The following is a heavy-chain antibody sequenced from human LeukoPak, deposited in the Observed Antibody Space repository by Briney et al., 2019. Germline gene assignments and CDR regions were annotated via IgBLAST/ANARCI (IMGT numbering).Heavy chain of an antibody. CDR1: GGSITNYY. CDR3: ARHAMYTSGWFDY. Sequence: PSETLSLTCSVSGGSITNYYGSWFRQPPGKGLEWIGYIYYTGSTTYNPSLKSRVTISVDTSTNQFSLKLNSVSAADTAVYYCARHAMYTSGWFDYWGQGTLVTVSS. V-gene: IGHV4-59*08. D-gene: IGHD6-19*01. CDR2: IYYTGST. J-gene: IGHJ4*02.